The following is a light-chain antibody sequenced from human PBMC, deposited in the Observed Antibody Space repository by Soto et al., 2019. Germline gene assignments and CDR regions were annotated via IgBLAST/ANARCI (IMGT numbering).Light chain of an antibody. Sequence: DIQMTQSPSSLSASVGDRVTITCQASQGISNYLNWYQQKPGKAPKLLIYDASNLETGVPSRFSGSGSGTDFTFTISSLQPEDIATYYCQQYDNLPITFGQATRLEIK. CDR2: DAS. CDR3: QQYDNLPIT. J-gene: IGKJ5*01. V-gene: IGKV1-33*01. CDR1: QGISNY.